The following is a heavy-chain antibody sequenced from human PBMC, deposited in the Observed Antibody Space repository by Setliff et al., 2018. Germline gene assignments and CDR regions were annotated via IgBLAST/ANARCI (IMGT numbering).Heavy chain of an antibody. D-gene: IGHD2-15*01. V-gene: IGHV5-51*01. Sequence: GESLKISCQASGYTFTSYGIAWVRQMPGNGLEWMGIIFPADSDTRYSPSFQGQVTISADKSNSTAYLQWNSLKASDTATYYCARHGSGNYYYGMDVWGQGTTVTVSS. CDR3: ARHGSGNYYYGMDV. CDR1: GYTFTSYG. CDR2: IFPADSDT. J-gene: IGHJ6*02.